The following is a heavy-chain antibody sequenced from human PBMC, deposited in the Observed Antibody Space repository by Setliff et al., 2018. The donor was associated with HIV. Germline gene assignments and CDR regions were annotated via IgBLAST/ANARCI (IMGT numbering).Heavy chain of an antibody. CDR2: INPHTGVT. V-gene: IGHV1-2*02. Sequence: ASVKVSCKTSGYIFIRYYIFWVRQAPGQGLEWMGNINPHTGVTRYAEKFQGRVTMTRDTSISTIYMELSRLRSDDTAVYYCARDVRDGFEEWFSALDDGMDVWGQGTTV. D-gene: IGHD3-3*01. CDR3: ARDVRDGFEEWFSALDDGMDV. J-gene: IGHJ6*02. CDR1: GYIFIRYY.